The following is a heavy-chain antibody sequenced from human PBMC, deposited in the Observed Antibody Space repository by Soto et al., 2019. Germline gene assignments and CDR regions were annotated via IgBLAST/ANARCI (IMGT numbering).Heavy chain of an antibody. CDR2: TYYRSKWYN. CDR1: GDSVSSNSAA. V-gene: IGHV6-1*01. J-gene: IGHJ3*02. D-gene: IGHD3-10*01. CDR3: ARDLPPLWFGELSYAAFDI. Sequence: PSQTLSLTCAISGDSVSSNSAAWNWIRQSPSRGLEWLGRTYYRSKWYNDYAVSVKSRITINPDASKNQFSLQLNSVTPEDTAVYYCARDLPPLWFGELSYAAFDIWGQGTMVTVSS.